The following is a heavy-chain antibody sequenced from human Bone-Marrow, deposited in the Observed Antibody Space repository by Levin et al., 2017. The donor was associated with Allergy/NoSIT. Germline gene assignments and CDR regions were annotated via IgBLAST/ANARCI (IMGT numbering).Heavy chain of an antibody. V-gene: IGHV3-48*02. Sequence: LSLTCAASGFTFSSYSMNWVRQAPGKGLEWVSYISSSSSTIYYADSVKGRFTISRDNAKNSLYLQMNSLRDEDTAVYYCARDMGEIYCSGGSCYVRIDAFDIWGQGTMVTVSS. CDR3: ARDMGEIYCSGGSCYVRIDAFDI. CDR1: GFTFSSYS. J-gene: IGHJ3*02. CDR2: ISSSSSTI. D-gene: IGHD2-15*01.